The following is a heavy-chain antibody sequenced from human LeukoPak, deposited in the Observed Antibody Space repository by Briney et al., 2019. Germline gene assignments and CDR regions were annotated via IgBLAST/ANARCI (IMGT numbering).Heavy chain of an antibody. CDR1: GFTFSSYE. CDR3: ARVPAGVIDI. D-gene: IGHD3-22*01. V-gene: IGHV3-48*03. Sequence: PGGSLRLSCAASGFTFSSYEMNWVRQAPGKGLEWVSYISSSGSTIYYADSVKGRFTISRDNAKNSLYLQMNSLRAEDTAVYYCARVPAGVIDIWGQGTMVTVSS. CDR2: ISSSGSTI. J-gene: IGHJ3*02.